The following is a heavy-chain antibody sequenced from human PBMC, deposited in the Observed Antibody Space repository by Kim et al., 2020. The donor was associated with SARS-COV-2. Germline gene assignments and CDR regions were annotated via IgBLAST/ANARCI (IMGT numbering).Heavy chain of an antibody. CDR3: AKGSMIVVVTSFDY. J-gene: IGHJ4*02. Sequence: ADTGTGRFPLSRDNSKNTLYLQMNSLRAEDTAVYYCAKGSMIVVVTSFDYWGQGTLVTVSS. D-gene: IGHD3-22*01. V-gene: IGHV3-23*01.